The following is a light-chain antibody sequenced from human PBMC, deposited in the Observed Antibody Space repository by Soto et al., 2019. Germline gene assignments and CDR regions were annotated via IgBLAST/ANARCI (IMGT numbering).Light chain of an antibody. V-gene: IGKV3-15*01. CDR2: GAS. J-gene: IGKJ1*01. Sequence: EIVMTQSPATLSVSPGERATLSCRASQSVSSDLAWYQQKRGQALRLLVYGASTRATGIPARFSGSGSGTEFTLTISSLQSEDFATYYCQQSYSTPQTFGQGTKVDIK. CDR3: QQSYSTPQT. CDR1: QSVSSD.